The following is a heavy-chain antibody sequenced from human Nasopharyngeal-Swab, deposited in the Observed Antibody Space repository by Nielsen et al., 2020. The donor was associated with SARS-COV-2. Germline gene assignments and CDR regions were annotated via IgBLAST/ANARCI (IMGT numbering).Heavy chain of an antibody. CDR1: GGSISTNSYD. Sequence: SETLSLTCDVSGGSISTNSYDWAWVRQPPGKGLEWIGSIFHSDYTNYNPSLESRVTISIDTSKKQFSLKLTSVTAADTAVYYCARLRDPWSTASFDSWGQGTLVTVSS. CDR3: ARLRDPWSTASFDS. D-gene: IGHD1-14*01. J-gene: IGHJ4*02. CDR2: IFHSDYT. V-gene: IGHV4-39*07.